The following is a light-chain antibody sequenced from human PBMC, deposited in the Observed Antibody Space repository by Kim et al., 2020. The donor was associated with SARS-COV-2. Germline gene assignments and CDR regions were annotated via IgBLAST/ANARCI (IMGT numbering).Light chain of an antibody. CDR3: QQYDNLLTWT. Sequence: SVGDRVTITCHASQDISNYLNWYQQKPGKAPKLLIYDASNLETGVPSRFSGSGSGTDFTFTISSLQPEDIATYYCQQYDNLLTWTFGQGTKVDIK. CDR1: QDISNY. CDR2: DAS. J-gene: IGKJ1*01. V-gene: IGKV1-33*01.